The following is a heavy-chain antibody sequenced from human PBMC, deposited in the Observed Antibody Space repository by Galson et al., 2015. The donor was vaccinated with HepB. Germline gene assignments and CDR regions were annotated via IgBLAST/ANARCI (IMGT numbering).Heavy chain of an antibody. CDR3: ARHRRDGYNYEGGHFDL. CDR1: GYSFTSYW. CDR2: IYPGDSDT. Sequence: QSGAEVKKPGESLKISCKGSGYSFTSYWIGWVRQMPGKGLEWMGIIYPGDSDTRYSPSSQGQVTISADKSISTAYLQWSSLKASDTAMYYCARHRRDGYNYEGGHFDLWGRGTLVTVSS. V-gene: IGHV5-51*01. D-gene: IGHD5-24*01. J-gene: IGHJ2*01.